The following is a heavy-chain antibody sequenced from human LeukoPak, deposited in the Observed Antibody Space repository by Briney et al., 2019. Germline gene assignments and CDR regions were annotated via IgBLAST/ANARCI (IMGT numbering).Heavy chain of an antibody. CDR1: GDSISSSNSY. CDR2: IYYSGNT. V-gene: IGHV4-39*01. CDR3: ARQNGAVAGPHGYYYYYYYMDV. Sequence: PSETLSLTCTVSGDSISSSNSYWGWIRQPPGKGLEWIGSIYYSGNTYYNASLKSRVTISVDTSKNQFSLKLSSVTAADTAVYYCARQNGAVAGPHGYYYYYYYMDVWGKGTTVTVSS. D-gene: IGHD6-19*01. J-gene: IGHJ6*03.